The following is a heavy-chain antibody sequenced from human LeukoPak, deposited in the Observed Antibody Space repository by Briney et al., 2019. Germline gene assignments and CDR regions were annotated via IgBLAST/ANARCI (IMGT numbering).Heavy chain of an antibody. CDR1: GFIFSDFG. Sequence: GGSLRLSCTTSGFIFSDFGMSWVRHVPGKGLEWVSGIIGSEDTTSYADSVKGRFTISRDNSKNSVYLEMNNLRPEDAAVYYCARRGDEFYFDYWGQGTLVTVSS. D-gene: IGHD3-3*01. V-gene: IGHV3-23*01. CDR3: ARRGDEFYFDY. CDR2: IIGSEDTT. J-gene: IGHJ4*02.